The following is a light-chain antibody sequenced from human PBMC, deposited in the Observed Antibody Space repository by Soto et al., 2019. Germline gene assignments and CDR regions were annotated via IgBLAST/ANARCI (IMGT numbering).Light chain of an antibody. CDR3: QQYNNWPLT. CDR2: GAS. V-gene: IGKV3-15*01. CDR1: QSIYSD. J-gene: IGKJ1*01. Sequence: EILMTQSPATLSVSPGEXATLSCRASQSIYSDLAWYQQKPGQAPRLLIYGASTRATGIPGRFSGSGSGTDFTLTISSLQSEDFAVYYCQQYNNWPLTFGQGTKV.